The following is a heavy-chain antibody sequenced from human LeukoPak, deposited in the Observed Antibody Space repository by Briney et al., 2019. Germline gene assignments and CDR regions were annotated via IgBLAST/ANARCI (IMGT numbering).Heavy chain of an antibody. CDR1: GFTVISNY. Sequence: PGGSLRLSCVASGFTVISNYMTWVRQAPGKGLEWVASISGSGDSTNYGDSVKGRFTISRDNFKRTVHLEMSNLRADDTAMYYCVRRAAVRGMDFWGLGTTVIVSS. CDR2: ISGSGDST. D-gene: IGHD1-14*01. CDR3: VRRAAVRGMDF. J-gene: IGHJ6*02. V-gene: IGHV3-53*01.